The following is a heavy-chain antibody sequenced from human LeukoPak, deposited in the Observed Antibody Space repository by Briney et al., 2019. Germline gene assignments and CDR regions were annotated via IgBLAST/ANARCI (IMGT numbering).Heavy chain of an antibody. Sequence: PSQTLSLTCTVSGGSISSGDYYWSWTRQPPGKGLEWIGYIYYSGSTYYNPSLKSRVTISVDTSKNQFSLKLSSVTAAGTPVYYCARNPLNYYDPSGWFDPWGQGTLVTVSS. J-gene: IGHJ5*02. CDR3: ARNPLNYYDPSGWFDP. CDR2: IYYSGST. CDR1: GGSISSGDYY. V-gene: IGHV4-30-4*01. D-gene: IGHD3-22*01.